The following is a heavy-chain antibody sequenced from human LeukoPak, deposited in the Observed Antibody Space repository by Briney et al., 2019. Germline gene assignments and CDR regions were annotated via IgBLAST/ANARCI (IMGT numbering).Heavy chain of an antibody. CDR1: GFTFSNHG. CDR2: ISGSGGST. J-gene: IGHJ5*02. V-gene: IGHV3-23*01. D-gene: IGHD5-12*01. CDR3: AKPIVATKNWFDP. Sequence: GGSLRLSCAASGFTFSNHGMNWVRQAPGKGLEWVSAISGSGGSTYYADSVKGRFTISRDNSKNTLYLQMNSLRAEDTAVYYCAKPIVATKNWFDPWGQGTLVTVSS.